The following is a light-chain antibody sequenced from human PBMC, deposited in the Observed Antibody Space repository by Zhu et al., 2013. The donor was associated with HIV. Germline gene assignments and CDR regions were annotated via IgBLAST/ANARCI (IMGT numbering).Light chain of an antibody. CDR3: SSYSGSGTLYV. J-gene: IGLJ1*01. Sequence: QSALTQPASVSGSPGQSITISCTGTSSDVGAYNYVSWYQQHPAKAPKLMIYDVTNRPSGVSNRFSGSKSGNTASLTISGLQTEDEADYYCSSYSGSGTLYVFGSGTKVTVL. CDR2: DVT. V-gene: IGLV2-14*03. CDR1: SSDVGAYNY.